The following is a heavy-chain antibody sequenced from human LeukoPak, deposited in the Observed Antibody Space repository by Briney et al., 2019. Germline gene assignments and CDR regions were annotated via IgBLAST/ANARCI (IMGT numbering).Heavy chain of an antibody. CDR2: IRYDGSNK. J-gene: IGHJ5*02. Sequence: GGSLRLSCAASGFTFSNYDMHWVRQAPGKGLEWVAFIRYDGSNKYYADSVKGRFTISRDNSKNTLYLQMNTLRAEDTAVYYCAKGNNDPMVLYNWIDPWGQGTLVTVSS. V-gene: IGHV3-30*02. CDR3: AKGNNDPMVLYNWIDP. CDR1: GFTFSNYD. D-gene: IGHD1/OR15-1a*01.